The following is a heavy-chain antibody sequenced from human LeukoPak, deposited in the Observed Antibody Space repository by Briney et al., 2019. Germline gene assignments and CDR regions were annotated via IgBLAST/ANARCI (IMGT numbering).Heavy chain of an antibody. J-gene: IGHJ4*02. CDR1: GGSISSGGYY. CDR2: IYYSGST. Sequence: SETLSLTCTVSGGSISSGGYYWSWIRQHSGKGLEWIGYIYYSGSTNYNPSLKSRVTISVDTSKNQFSLKLSSVTAADTAVYYCARGRGRGWPDDNGNSVVPYWGQGTLVTVSS. D-gene: IGHD4-23*01. CDR3: ARGRGRGWPDDNGNSVVPY. V-gene: IGHV4-31*03.